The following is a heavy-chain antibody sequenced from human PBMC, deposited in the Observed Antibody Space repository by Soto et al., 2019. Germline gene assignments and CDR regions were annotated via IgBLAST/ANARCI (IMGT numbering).Heavy chain of an antibody. CDR1: GGTFSSYT. D-gene: IGHD4-17*01. J-gene: IGHJ1*01. CDR2: IIPILGIA. Sequence: GASVKVSCKASGGTFSSYTISWVRQAPGQGLEWMGRIIPILGIANYAQKFQGRVTITADKSTSTAYMELSSLRSEDTAVYYCARALYYGDYVPNFQHWGQGTLVTVSS. CDR3: ARALYYGDYVPNFQH. V-gene: IGHV1-69*02.